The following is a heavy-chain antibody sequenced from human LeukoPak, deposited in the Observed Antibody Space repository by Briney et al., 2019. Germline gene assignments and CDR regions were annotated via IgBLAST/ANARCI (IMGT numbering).Heavy chain of an antibody. D-gene: IGHD3-16*02. CDR2: ISAYNGNT. V-gene: IGHV1-18*01. CDR3: ARDGLYDYVWGSYRPEDYYYGMDV. CDR1: GYTFTSCG. Sequence: ASVKVSCKASGYTFTSCGISWVRQAPGQGLEWMGWISAYNGNTNYAQKLQGRVTMTTDTSTSTAYMELRSLRSDDTAVYYCARDGLYDYVWGSYRPEDYYYGMDVWGQGTTVTVSS. J-gene: IGHJ6*02.